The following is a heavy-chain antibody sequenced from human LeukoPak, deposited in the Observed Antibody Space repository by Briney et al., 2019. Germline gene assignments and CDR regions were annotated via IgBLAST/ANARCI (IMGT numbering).Heavy chain of an antibody. D-gene: IGHD6-13*01. CDR3: ARWRTQQQLVRSWFDP. Sequence: SETLSLTCAVYGGSFSGYYWSWIRQPPGKGLEWIGEINHSGSTNYNPSLKSRVTISVDTSKNQFSLKLSSVTAADTAVYYCARWRTQQQLVRSWFDPWGQGTLVTVSS. CDR1: GGSFSGYY. V-gene: IGHV4-34*01. CDR2: INHSGST. J-gene: IGHJ5*02.